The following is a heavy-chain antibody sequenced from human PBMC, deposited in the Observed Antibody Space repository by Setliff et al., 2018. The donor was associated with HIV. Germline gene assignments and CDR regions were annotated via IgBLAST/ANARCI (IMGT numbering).Heavy chain of an antibody. CDR1: GDSISSYS. D-gene: IGHD5-18*01. CDR3: ARHTGGYTYSYDNYFDY. Sequence: PSETLSLTCTVSGDSISSYSWSWIRQPPGKGLEWIGHIYYSGRTNYNPSLKSRVTISVDTSKNQFSLKLTSVTAADTATYYCARHTGGYTYSYDNYFDYWARERWSPSPQ. CDR2: IYYSGRT. J-gene: IGHJ4*02. V-gene: IGHV4-59*08.